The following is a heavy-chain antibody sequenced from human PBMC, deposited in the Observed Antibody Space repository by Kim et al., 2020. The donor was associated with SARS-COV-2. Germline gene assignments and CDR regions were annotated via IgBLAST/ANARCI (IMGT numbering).Heavy chain of an antibody. J-gene: IGHJ5*02. CDR3: ARHEAPGNSGSYSDDYWFDP. Sequence: SETLSLTCTVSGGSINSYYWSWIRQPPGKGLEWIGYIYYSGSTNYNPSLKSRVTISVDTSKNQFSLKLSSVTAADTAVYYCARHEAPGNSGSYSDDYWFDPWGQGTLVTVSS. V-gene: IGHV4-59*08. CDR2: IYYSGST. D-gene: IGHD1-26*01. CDR1: GGSINSYY.